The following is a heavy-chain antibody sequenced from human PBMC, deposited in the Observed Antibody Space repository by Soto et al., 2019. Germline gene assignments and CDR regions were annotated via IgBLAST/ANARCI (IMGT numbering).Heavy chain of an antibody. CDR3: ATAYCIDGSSCGFDY. V-gene: IGHV3-66*01. Sequence: EVQLVESGGALVQPGGSLRLSCVASRFTFSTYEMHWVRQAPGKGLESVSVLYTDGSTYYADSVKGRFTISRDNPKNTLYLQMNSLRVEDTALYYCATAYCIDGSSCGFDYWGQGTLVTVSS. D-gene: IGHD2-15*01. CDR2: LYTDGST. J-gene: IGHJ4*02. CDR1: RFTFSTYE.